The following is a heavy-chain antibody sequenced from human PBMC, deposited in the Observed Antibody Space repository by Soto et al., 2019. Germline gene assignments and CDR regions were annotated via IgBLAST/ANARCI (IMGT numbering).Heavy chain of an antibody. Sequence: SETLSLTCTVSGGSISSSSYYWGWIRQPPGKGLEWIGSIYYSGSTYYNPSLKSRVTISVDTSKNQFSLKLSSVTAADTAVYYCARHFYDYIWGSKSHAFDIWGQGTMVTVSS. CDR1: GGSISSSSYY. CDR2: IYYSGST. CDR3: ARHFYDYIWGSKSHAFDI. V-gene: IGHV4-39*01. J-gene: IGHJ3*02. D-gene: IGHD3-16*01.